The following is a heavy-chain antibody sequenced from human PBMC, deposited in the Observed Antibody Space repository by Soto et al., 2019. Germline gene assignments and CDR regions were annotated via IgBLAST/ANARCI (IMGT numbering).Heavy chain of an antibody. D-gene: IGHD2-2*01. J-gene: IGHJ5*02. CDR2: INGGGNII. V-gene: IGHV3-11*01. Sequence: VGSLRLSCATSGFTFSDSYMNWIRQAPGRGLEWVSYINGGGNIIFYADSVKGRFTISRDNAKNSLYLEMNNLRVEDTAIYFCARDPYCTSSSCYGNWFDPWGQGTQVTVSS. CDR3: ARDPYCTSSSCYGNWFDP. CDR1: GFTFSDSY.